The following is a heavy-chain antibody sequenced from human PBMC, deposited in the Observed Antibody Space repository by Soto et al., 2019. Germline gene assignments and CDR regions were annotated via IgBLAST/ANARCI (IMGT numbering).Heavy chain of an antibody. J-gene: IGHJ6*02. CDR2: TYYRSKWYN. V-gene: IGHV6-1*01. Sequence: SQTLSLTFAISGDSVSSNSSAWNWIRQSPSRGLEWLGRTYYRSKWYNDYAVSVKSRITINPDTSKNQFSLQLNSVTPEDTAVYYCARELRFLEWLFYGMDVWGQGTTVTVSS. D-gene: IGHD3-3*01. CDR3: ARELRFLEWLFYGMDV. CDR1: GDSVSSNSSA.